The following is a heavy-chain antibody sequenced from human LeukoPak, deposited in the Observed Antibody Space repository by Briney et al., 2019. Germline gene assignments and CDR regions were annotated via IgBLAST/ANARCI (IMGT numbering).Heavy chain of an antibody. CDR3: ARLYTSGWPFDY. V-gene: IGHV3-66*04. Sequence: PGGSLRLSCAASGFTVSTNYMSWVRQAPGKGLEWVSGIYSGGSTYYADFVKGRFTISRDNSKNTLYLQMNTLRAEDTAVYYCARLYTSGWPFDYWGQGTLVTVSS. D-gene: IGHD6-19*01. J-gene: IGHJ4*02. CDR2: IYSGGST. CDR1: GFTVSTNY.